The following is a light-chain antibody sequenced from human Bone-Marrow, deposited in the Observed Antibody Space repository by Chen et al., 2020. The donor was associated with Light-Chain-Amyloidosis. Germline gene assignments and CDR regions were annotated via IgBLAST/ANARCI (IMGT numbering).Light chain of an antibody. J-gene: IGLJ1*01. CDR3: SSYTITNTLV. V-gene: IGLV2-14*01. CDR1: SSDVGGDNH. CDR2: DVT. Sequence: QSDLTQPASLVGSPGQSHTLPCTGTSSDVGGDNHVSWYQQHPDKAPQLMIYDVTKRPSWVPDRFSGSKSNNTASLTISGLQTEADADYFSSSYTITNTLVFGSGTRVTVL.